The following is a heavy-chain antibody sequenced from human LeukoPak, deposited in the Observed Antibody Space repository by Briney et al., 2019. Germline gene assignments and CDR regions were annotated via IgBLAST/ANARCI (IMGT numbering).Heavy chain of an antibody. CDR1: GFTFSSYG. CDR2: IWYDGSHR. J-gene: IGHJ4*02. V-gene: IGHV3-33*01. D-gene: IGHD6-13*01. Sequence: GRSLRLSCAASGFTFSSYGMHWVRQAPGKGLEWVTVIWYDGSHRYYADSVKGRFTISRDNSKNTLYLQMNSLRAEDTAVYYCARGSRIAAADKLLPFDYWGQGTLVTVSS. CDR3: ARGSRIAAADKLLPFDY.